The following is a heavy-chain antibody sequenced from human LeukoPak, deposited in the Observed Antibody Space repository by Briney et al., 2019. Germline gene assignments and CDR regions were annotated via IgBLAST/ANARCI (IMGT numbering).Heavy chain of an antibody. J-gene: IGHJ3*02. CDR3: ARHKVLATIGLNAFDI. CDR2: IYYSGST. Sequence: SETLSLTCTVSGGSISSYYWSWIRQPPGKGLEWIGYIYYSGSTNYNPSLKSRVTISVDTSKNQFSLKLSSVTAADTAVYYCARHKVLATIGLNAFDIWGQGTMVTVSS. V-gene: IGHV4-59*08. D-gene: IGHD5-24*01. CDR1: GGSISSYY.